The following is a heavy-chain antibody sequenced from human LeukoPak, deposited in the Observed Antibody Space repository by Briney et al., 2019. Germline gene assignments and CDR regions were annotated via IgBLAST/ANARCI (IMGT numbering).Heavy chain of an antibody. CDR2: ISNSSSTL. Sequence: GGSLTLSCAASGFTFSSYSMNWVRQAPGEGLEWVSYISNSSSTLYYADSVKGRFTISRDNATNSLYLQMNSLRAEDTAVYYCARYSSGVTGEDYFDYWGQGTLVTVSS. D-gene: IGHD4-23*01. CDR3: ARYSSGVTGEDYFDY. V-gene: IGHV3-48*01. CDR1: GFTFSSYS. J-gene: IGHJ4*02.